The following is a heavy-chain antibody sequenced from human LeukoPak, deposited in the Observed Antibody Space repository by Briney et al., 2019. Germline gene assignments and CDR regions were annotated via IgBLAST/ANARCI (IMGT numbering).Heavy chain of an antibody. CDR2: INHSGST. CDR3: ARDGYGGNTGYFDY. CDR1: GGSFSGYY. D-gene: IGHD4-23*01. J-gene: IGHJ4*02. V-gene: IGHV4-34*01. Sequence: SETLSPTCAVYGGSFSGYYWSWIRQPPGKGLEWIGEINHSGSTNYNPSLKSRVTISVDTSKNQFSLKLSSVTAADTAVYYCARDGYGGNTGYFDYWGQGTLVTVSS.